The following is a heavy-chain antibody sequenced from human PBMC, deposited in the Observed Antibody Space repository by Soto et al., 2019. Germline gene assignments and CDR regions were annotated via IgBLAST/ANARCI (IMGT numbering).Heavy chain of an antibody. D-gene: IGHD4-17*01. CDR2: IGTAGDT. CDR3: ARGVSPTTVTTSQVPYWFDP. Sequence: EVQLVESGGGLVQPGGSLRLSCAASGFTFSSYDMHWVRQATGKGLEWVSAIGTAGDTYYPGSVKGRFTISRENAKNSLYLQMNSLRAGDTAVYYCARGVSPTTVTTSQVPYWFDPWGQGTLVTVSS. V-gene: IGHV3-13*01. J-gene: IGHJ5*02. CDR1: GFTFSSYD.